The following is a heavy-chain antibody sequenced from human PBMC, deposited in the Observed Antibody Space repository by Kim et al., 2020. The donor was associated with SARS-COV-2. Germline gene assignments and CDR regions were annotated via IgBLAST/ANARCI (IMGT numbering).Heavy chain of an antibody. CDR1: GGTFSSYA. CDR2: IXXIFGTA. CDR3: AGDDVVVPAAXGRDYXYYGXDV. D-gene: IGHD2-2*01. V-gene: IGHV1-69*13. J-gene: IGHJ6*01. Sequence: SVKVSCKASGGTFSSYAISWVRQAPGQGLEXXGGIXXIFGTANYAQKFQGRVTXTADXPTSTXYMELXRLRSEDTAXYYCAGDDVVVPAAXGRDYXYYGXDVXXXGTXXXVS.